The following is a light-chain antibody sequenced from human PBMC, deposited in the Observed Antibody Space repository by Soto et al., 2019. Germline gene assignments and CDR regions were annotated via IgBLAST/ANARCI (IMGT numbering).Light chain of an antibody. CDR3: GTWDSSLSAVV. J-gene: IGLJ2*01. CDR1: SSDVGGYNY. CDR2: EVS. V-gene: IGLV2-8*01. Sequence: QSALTQPASVSGSPGQSITISCTGTSSDVGGYNYVSWYQQHPGKAPKLMIYEVSKRPSGVPDRFSGSKSGNTASLTVSGLQAEDEADYYCGTWDSSLSAVVFGGGTKLTVL.